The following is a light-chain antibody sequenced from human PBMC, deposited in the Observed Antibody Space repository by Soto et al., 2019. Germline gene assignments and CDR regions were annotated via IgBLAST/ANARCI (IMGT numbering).Light chain of an antibody. CDR3: QQRSNWPSIT. CDR1: QSIRNS. V-gene: IGKV3-11*01. J-gene: IGKJ5*01. CDR2: GAS. Sequence: EIVMTQSPATLSVSPGERATLSCRASQSIRNSLAWYQQKPGQAPRLLIFGASNRATGIPARFSGSGSGTDFTLTISSLEPEDFAVYYCQQRSNWPSITFGQGTRLEIK.